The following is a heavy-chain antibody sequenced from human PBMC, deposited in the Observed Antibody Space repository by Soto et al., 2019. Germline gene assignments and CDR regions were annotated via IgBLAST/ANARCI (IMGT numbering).Heavy chain of an antibody. CDR2: ISYDGSNK. V-gene: IGHV3-30*03. J-gene: IGHJ6*02. Sequence: LRLSCAAAGFTFSSYGMHWVRQAPGKGLEWVAVISYDGSNKYYADSVKGRFTISRDNSKNTLYLQMNSLRAEDTAVYYCASQYYDFWSGYYTGPYYGMDVWGQGTTVTVSS. D-gene: IGHD3-3*01. CDR1: GFTFSSYG. CDR3: ASQYYDFWSGYYTGPYYGMDV.